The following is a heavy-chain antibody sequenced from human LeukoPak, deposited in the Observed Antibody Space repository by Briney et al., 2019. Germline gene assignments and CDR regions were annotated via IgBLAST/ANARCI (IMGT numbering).Heavy chain of an antibody. CDR3: ARDLRPYGTXSADX. D-gene: IGHD3-3*01. CDR2: IYTSGST. J-gene: IGHJ4*02. Sequence: SQTLSLTCNVSGGSISSGSYYWSWIRQPAGKVLEWIGRIYTSGSTNYNPSLKSRITISVDTSKNQFSLRLSSVTAADTAVYYCARDLRPYGTXSADXXGQGTLVTVS. V-gene: IGHV4-61*02. CDR1: GGSISSGSYY.